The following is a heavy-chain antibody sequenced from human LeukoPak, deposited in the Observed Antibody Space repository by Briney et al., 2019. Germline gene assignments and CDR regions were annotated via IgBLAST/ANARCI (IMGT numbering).Heavy chain of an antibody. Sequence: PGRSLRLSCAASGFTFSSYGMHWVRQAPGKGLEWVAVISYDGSNKYYADSVKGRFTISRDNSKNTLYLQMNSLRAEDTAVYYCAKPSQGSGWDKYFQHWGQGTLVTVSS. CDR2: ISYDGSNK. V-gene: IGHV3-30*18. CDR3: AKPSQGSGWDKYFQH. CDR1: GFTFSSYG. J-gene: IGHJ1*01. D-gene: IGHD6-19*01.